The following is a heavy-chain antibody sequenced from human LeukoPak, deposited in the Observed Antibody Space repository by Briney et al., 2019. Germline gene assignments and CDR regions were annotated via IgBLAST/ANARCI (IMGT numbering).Heavy chain of an antibody. V-gene: IGHV4-38-2*01. CDR2: IYHSGST. CDR1: GYSISSGYY. CDR3: ARQTRYFDY. Sequence: PSETLSLTCAVSGYSISSGYYWGWIRQPPGQGLEWIGSIYHSGSTYYNPSLKSRVTISVDTSKNQFSLKLSSVTAADTAVYYCARQTRYFDYWGQGTLVTVSS. J-gene: IGHJ4*02.